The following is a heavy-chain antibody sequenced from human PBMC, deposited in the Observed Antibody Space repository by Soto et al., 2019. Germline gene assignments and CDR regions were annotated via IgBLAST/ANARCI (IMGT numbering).Heavy chain of an antibody. CDR2: LPERGSSP. CDR3: AQRTSGSYGPNYGMDV. J-gene: IGHJ6*02. Sequence: GSLRLSSADAGFSFSNSAISRVRQAPGKGLEWISALPERGSSPYYADSVKGRFTISRDNSKNTLYLQMNSLRAEDTAVYYCAQRTSGSYGPNYGMDVWGQGTTVTV. D-gene: IGHD5-18*01. CDR1: GFSFSNSA. V-gene: IGHV3-23*01.